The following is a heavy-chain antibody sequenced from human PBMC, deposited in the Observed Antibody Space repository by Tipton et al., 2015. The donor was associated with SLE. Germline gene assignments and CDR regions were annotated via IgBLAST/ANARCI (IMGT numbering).Heavy chain of an antibody. J-gene: IGHJ5*02. Sequence: TLSLTCTVSGDSMSSYYWSWIWQPPGEGLEWIGYIYYSGSTNYNPSLKSRVTMSIDTSKNQFSLKLTSVTAADTAVYYCAREGNCGGDCLNWFDPWGQGTLVTVSS. CDR1: GDSMSSYY. CDR3: AREGNCGGDCLNWFDP. CDR2: IYYSGST. D-gene: IGHD2-21*02. V-gene: IGHV4-59*01.